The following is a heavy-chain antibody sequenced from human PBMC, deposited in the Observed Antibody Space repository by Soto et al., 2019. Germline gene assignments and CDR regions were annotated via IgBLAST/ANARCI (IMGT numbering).Heavy chain of an antibody. V-gene: IGHV1-69*01. D-gene: IGHD3-3*01. CDR3: ARDLTYYDFWSGPHPPGWFDP. J-gene: IGHJ5*02. CDR1: GGTFSSYA. CDR2: IIPIFGTA. Sequence: QVQLVQSGAEVKKPGSSVKVSCKASGGTFSSYAISWVRQAPGQGLEWMGGIIPIFGTANYAQKFQGRVTITADESTSTAYMELSSLGSEDTAVYYCARDLTYYDFWSGPHPPGWFDPWGQGTLVTVSS.